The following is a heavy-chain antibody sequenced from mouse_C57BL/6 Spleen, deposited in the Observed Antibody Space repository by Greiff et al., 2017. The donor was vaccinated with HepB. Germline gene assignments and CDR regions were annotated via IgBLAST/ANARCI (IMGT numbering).Heavy chain of an antibody. D-gene: IGHD3-1*01. CDR3: ARSGEGFAY. CDR1: GYSFTGYY. J-gene: IGHJ3*01. Sequence: VQLKESGPELVKPGASVKISCKASGYSFTGYYMNWVKQSPEKSLEWIGEINPSTGGTTYNQKFKAKATLTVDKSSSTAYMQLKSLTSEDSAVYYCARSGEGFAYWGQGTLVTVSA. CDR2: INPSTGGT. V-gene: IGHV1-42*01.